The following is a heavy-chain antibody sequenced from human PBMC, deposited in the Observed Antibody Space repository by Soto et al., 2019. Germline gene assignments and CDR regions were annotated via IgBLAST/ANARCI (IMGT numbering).Heavy chain of an antibody. D-gene: IGHD3-3*01. CDR2: IYWNDDK. J-gene: IGHJ4*02. CDR3: ARTKNDFWSGYNHLDY. CDR1: GFSLSTSGVG. Sequence: SGPTLVNPTHTLTLTCTFSGFSLSTSGVGVGWIRQPPGKALEWLALIYWNDDKRYSPSLKSRLTITKDTSKNQVVLTMTNMDPVDTATYYCARTKNDFWSGYNHLDYWGQGTLVTVSS. V-gene: IGHV2-5*01.